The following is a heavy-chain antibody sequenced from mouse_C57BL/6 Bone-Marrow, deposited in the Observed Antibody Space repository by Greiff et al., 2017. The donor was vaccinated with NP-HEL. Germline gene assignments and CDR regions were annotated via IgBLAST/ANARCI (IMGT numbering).Heavy chain of an antibody. Sequence: VQLQQSGPELVKPGASVKISCKASGYAFSSSWMNWVKQRPGKGLEWIGRIYPGDGDTNYNGKFKGKATLTADKSSSTAYMQLSSLTSEDSAVYFCARPDGYPFAYWGQVTLVTVAA. CDR1: GYAFSSSW. V-gene: IGHV1-82*01. CDR3: ARPDGYPFAY. D-gene: IGHD2-3*01. CDR2: IYPGDGDT. J-gene: IGHJ3*01.